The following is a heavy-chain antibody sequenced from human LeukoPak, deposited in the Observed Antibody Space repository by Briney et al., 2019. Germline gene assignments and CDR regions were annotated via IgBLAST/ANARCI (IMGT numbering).Heavy chain of an antibody. CDR3: VRHSSGTTYNH. V-gene: IGHV4-59*08. CDR1: GGSIRGYY. D-gene: IGHD1-7*01. Sequence: SETLSLTCTVSGGSIRGYYWSWIRQPPGKGLEWIAYISQSGTTNYNPSLKSRVTISLDMSKNQFSLNLNSVTAADTAVYYCVRHSSGTTYNHWGQGTLVTVSS. CDR2: ISQSGTT. J-gene: IGHJ5*02.